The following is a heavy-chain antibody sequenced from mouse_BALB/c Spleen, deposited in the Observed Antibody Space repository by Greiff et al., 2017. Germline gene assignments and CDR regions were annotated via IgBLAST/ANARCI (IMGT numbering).Heavy chain of an antibody. CDR1: GFSLTSYG. CDR2: IWSDGST. D-gene: IGHD4-1*01. CDR3: ARHGDWETYYAMDY. V-gene: IGHV2-6-2*01. J-gene: IGHJ4*01. Sequence: VMLVESGPDLVAPSQSLSITCTVSGFSLTSYGVHWVRQPPGKGLEWLVVIWSDGSTTYNSALKSRLSISKDNSKSQVFLKMNSLQTDDTAMYYCARHGDWETYYAMDYWGQGTSVTVSS.